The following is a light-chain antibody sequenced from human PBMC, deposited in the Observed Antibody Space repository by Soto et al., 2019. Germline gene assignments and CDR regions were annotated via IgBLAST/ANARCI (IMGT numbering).Light chain of an antibody. CDR3: CSYAGSSTVV. CDR2: EGT. J-gene: IGLJ2*01. V-gene: IGLV2-23*01. Sequence: QSALTQPASVSGSPGQSISISCTGTSSDVGSYKVVSWYQQPPGKAPKLMIYEGTKRPSGVSNRFSGSKSGNTASLTISGLQAEDEADYYCCSYAGSSTVVFGGGTKLTVL. CDR1: SSDVGSYKV.